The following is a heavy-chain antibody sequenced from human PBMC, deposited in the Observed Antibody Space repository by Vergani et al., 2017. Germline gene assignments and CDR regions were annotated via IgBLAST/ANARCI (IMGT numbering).Heavy chain of an antibody. CDR3: ATIGYRRWGYYFDY. CDR2: ICHTEDT. V-gene: IGHV4-4*03. D-gene: IGHD2-2*02. CDR1: GDSISSNNC. J-gene: IGHJ4*02. Sequence: QVQLQESGPGLVKPPGTLSLTCAVSGDSISSNNCWTWVRQPPGKGLEWIGEICHTEDTKYNPPLKSRVTVSVDESRNLFSLRLNSVTAADTAVYYCATIGYRRWGYYFDYWGQGILVTVSS.